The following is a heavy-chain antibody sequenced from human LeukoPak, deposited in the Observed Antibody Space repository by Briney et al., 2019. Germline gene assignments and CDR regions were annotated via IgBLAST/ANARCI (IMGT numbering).Heavy chain of an antibody. V-gene: IGHV4-59*08. CDR1: GGSISGYY. CDR3: ARAPYYDFWSGYYHFDY. Sequence: SETLSLTCTVSGGSISGYYWSWIRQPPGKGLEWIGYSYNSGSTNYNPSLKSRVTISIDTSKNQFSLKLSSVTAADTAVYYCARAPYYDFWSGYYHFDYWGQGTLVTVSS. D-gene: IGHD3-3*01. CDR2: SYNSGST. J-gene: IGHJ4*02.